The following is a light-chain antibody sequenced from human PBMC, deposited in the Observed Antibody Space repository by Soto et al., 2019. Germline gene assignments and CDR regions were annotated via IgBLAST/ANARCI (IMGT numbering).Light chain of an antibody. V-gene: IGLV1-40*01. CDR2: DNN. CDR3: SSYAGNNNLL. Sequence: QSVLTQPPSVSGAPGQRVTISCTGSSSNIGTGYDVSWYQQLPGTAPKLLIYDNNNRPSGVPDRFSGSRSGTSASLAITGLQAEDEAEYYCSSYAGNNNLLFGGGTKLTVL. J-gene: IGLJ2*01. CDR1: SSNIGTGYD.